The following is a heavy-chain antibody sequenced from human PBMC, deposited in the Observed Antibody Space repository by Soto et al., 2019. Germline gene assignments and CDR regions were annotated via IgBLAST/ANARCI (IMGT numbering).Heavy chain of an antibody. D-gene: IGHD6-6*01. CDR1: GFTFSSYA. Sequence: EVQLLESGGGLVQPGESLRLSCAASGFTFSSYAMSWVRQAPGKGLEWVSVISGSDDSTYYADSVKGRFTISRDNSTNPRYLQMNSLRAEDTAVYYCAKRSSSSTFDYWGQGTLVTVSS. V-gene: IGHV3-23*01. CDR3: AKRSSSSTFDY. J-gene: IGHJ4*02. CDR2: ISGSDDST.